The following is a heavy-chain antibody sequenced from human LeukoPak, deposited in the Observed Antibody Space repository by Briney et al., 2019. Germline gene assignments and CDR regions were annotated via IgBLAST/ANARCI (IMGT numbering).Heavy chain of an antibody. Sequence: PSETLSLTCTVSGGSISSGSYYWSWIRQPAGKGLEWIGRIYTSGSTNYNPSLKSRVTISVDTSKNQFSLKLSSVTAADTAVYYCARETVTMIVVVTDGNYFDYWGQGTLVTVSS. CDR1: GGSISSGSYY. CDR2: IYTSGST. J-gene: IGHJ4*02. D-gene: IGHD3-22*01. CDR3: ARETVTMIVVVTDGNYFDY. V-gene: IGHV4-61*02.